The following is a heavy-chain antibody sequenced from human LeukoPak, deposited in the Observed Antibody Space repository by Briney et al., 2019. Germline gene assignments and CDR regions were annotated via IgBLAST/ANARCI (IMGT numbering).Heavy chain of an antibody. V-gene: IGHV1-18*01. CDR1: GYTFTSYG. D-gene: IGHD4-17*01. CDR2: ISAYNGNT. J-gene: IGHJ4*02. Sequence: GASVKVSCKASGYTFTSYGISWVRQAPGQGLEWMGWISAYNGNTNYAQKLQGRVTMTTDTSTSTAYLELRSLTFDDTAVYYCARDFRGRTSNGDHHFDYWGQGTLVTVSS. CDR3: ARDFRGRTSNGDHHFDY.